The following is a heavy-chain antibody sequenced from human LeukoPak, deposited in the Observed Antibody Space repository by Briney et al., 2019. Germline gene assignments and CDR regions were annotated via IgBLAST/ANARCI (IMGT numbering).Heavy chain of an antibody. CDR3: AGDLRPVMEYYFDY. CDR1: GFTFSSYA. D-gene: IGHD3-16*01. V-gene: IGHV1-2*02. J-gene: IGHJ4*02. CDR2: INPNSGGT. Sequence: PGRSLRLSCAASGFTFSSYAMHWVRQAPGQGLEWMGWINPNSGGTNYAQKFQGRVTMTRDTSISTAYMELSRLRSDDTAVYYCAGDLRPVMEYYFDYWGQGTLVTVSS.